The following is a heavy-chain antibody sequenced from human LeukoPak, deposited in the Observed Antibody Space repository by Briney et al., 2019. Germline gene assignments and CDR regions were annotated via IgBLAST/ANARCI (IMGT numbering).Heavy chain of an antibody. CDR2: IIPILGIA. V-gene: IGHV1-69*04. J-gene: IGHJ6*02. D-gene: IGHD6-19*01. CDR3: ARTYSSGWYGDYYYGMDV. CDR1: GGTLSSYA. Sequence: SVKVSCKASGGTLSSYAISWVRQAPGQGLEWMGRIIPILGIANYAQKFQGRVTITADKSTSTAYMELSSLRSEDTAVYYCARTYSSGWYGDYYYGMDVWGQGTTVTVSS.